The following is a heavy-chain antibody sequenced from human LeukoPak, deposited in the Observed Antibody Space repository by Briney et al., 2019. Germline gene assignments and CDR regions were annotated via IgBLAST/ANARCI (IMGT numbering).Heavy chain of an antibody. CDR2: IKEDGSEK. V-gene: IGHV3-7*05. CDR3: ARSRAHGY. Sequence: GGSLRLSCAASGFTFSSYWMSWGRQAPGKGLEWVSNIKEDGSEKYYVDSVKGRFTISRDNAKNSLSLQMNSLRAEGTAVYYCARSRAHGYWGPGTLVTVSS. CDR1: GFTFSSYW. J-gene: IGHJ4*02.